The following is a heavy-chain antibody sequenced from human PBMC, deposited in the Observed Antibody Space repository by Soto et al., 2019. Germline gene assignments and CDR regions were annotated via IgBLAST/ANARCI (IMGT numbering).Heavy chain of an antibody. CDR3: ARDKDRLQFGWNYYYAMDV. D-gene: IGHD6-19*01. V-gene: IGHV1-69*12. J-gene: IGHJ6*02. Sequence: QVQLVQSGAEVKKPGSSVTVSCKASGGTFGNSAISWVRQAPGQGLEWMGGIIPILPTPDYAQKFQGRVTITADESTSTAYMELTSLRSEDTGVYYCARDKDRLQFGWNYYYAMDVWGQGITVTVSS. CDR1: GGTFGNSA. CDR2: IIPILPTP.